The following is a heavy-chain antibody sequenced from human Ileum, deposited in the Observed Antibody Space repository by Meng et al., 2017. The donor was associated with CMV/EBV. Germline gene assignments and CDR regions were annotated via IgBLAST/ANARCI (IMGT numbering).Heavy chain of an antibody. CDR2: IYYSGSP. CDR1: CGSIPSGNYY. V-gene: IGHV4-30-4*08. D-gene: IGHD2-15*01. Sequence: QVRLPDAVPGLVHPSQTRSLTCTVSCGSIPSGNYYLTWIRQPPGRGLEWIGYIYYSGSPYYKPSLKSRVTISLDTSKNQFSLNLRSVTATDSAVYYCVRQVVAASFDYWGQGALVTVSS. J-gene: IGHJ4*02. CDR3: VRQVVAASFDY.